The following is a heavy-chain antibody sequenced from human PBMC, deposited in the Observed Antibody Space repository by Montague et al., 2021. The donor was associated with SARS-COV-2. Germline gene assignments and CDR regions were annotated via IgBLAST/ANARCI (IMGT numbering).Heavy chain of an antibody. CDR3: AKDTATIRIAVALMDV. CDR1: GFIFSNYA. V-gene: IGHV3-23*01. D-gene: IGHD6-19*01. Sequence: SRRISCAASGFIFSNYAMTWVRQAPGKGLEWVSTMSGSGARRDYADSVKGRFTISRDSSKNTLYLQMNSLRVEDTAVYYCAKDTATIRIAVALMDVWGQGTTVIVSS. J-gene: IGHJ6*02. CDR2: MSGSGARR.